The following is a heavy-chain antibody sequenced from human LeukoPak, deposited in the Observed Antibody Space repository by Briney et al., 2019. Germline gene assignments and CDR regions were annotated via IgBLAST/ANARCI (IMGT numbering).Heavy chain of an antibody. CDR2: ISASGSST. CDR1: GFTFSSYA. CDR3: VRDRCSSTSCHDSPNWFDP. V-gene: IGHV3-23*01. D-gene: IGHD2-2*01. Sequence: GGSLRISCAASGFTFSSYAMSWVRQGPGKGLEWGSVISASGSSTDYADSVKGRFTISRDNAKNSLYLQMNSLRAEDTALYYCVRDRCSSTSCHDSPNWFDPWGQGTLVTVSS. J-gene: IGHJ5*02.